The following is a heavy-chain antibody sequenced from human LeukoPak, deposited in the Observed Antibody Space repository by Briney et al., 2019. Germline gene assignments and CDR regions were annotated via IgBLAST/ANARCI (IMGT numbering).Heavy chain of an antibody. CDR2: VSGADGTS. J-gene: IGHJ4*02. CDR1: GFTFSAYG. CDR3: ARDGVLVGATPGYYFDY. D-gene: IGHD1-26*01. Sequence: PGGSLRLSCAASGFTFSAYGMSWVRQSPRKGLEWVSGVSGADGTSYYADSVKGRFTISRDNSKSTLYLQMNSLRAEDTAVYYCARDGVLVGATPGYYFDYWGQGTLVTVSS. V-gene: IGHV3-23*01.